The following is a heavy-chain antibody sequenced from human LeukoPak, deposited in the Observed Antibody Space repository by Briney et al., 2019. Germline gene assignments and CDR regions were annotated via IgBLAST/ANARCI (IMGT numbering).Heavy chain of an antibody. Sequence: PGGSLRLSCAASGFTFDDYVMHWVRQGPGKGLEWVSGISWNSGSIGYADSVKGRFIISRDNAKNSLYLQMNSLRAEDTALYYCAKDRDFDYWGQGTLVTVSS. CDR2: ISWNSGSI. CDR3: AKDRDFDY. CDR1: GFTFDDYV. J-gene: IGHJ4*02. V-gene: IGHV3-9*01.